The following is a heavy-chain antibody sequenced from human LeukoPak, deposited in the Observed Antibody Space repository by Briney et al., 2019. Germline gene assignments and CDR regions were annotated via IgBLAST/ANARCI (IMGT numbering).Heavy chain of an antibody. Sequence: GGSLRLSCAASGFTFSSYAMHWVRQAPGKGLEWVAVISYDGSNKYYADSVKGRFTISRDNPKNTLYLQMNSLRAEDTAVYYCAGAEIRNFDYWGQGTLVTVSS. J-gene: IGHJ4*02. CDR2: ISYDGSNK. CDR1: GFTFSSYA. D-gene: IGHD4-17*01. V-gene: IGHV3-30-3*01. CDR3: AGAEIRNFDY.